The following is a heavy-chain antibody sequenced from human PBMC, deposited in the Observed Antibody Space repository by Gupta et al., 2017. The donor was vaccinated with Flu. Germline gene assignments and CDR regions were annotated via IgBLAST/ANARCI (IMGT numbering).Heavy chain of an antibody. D-gene: IGHD2-2*03. CDR2: IYYSGST. CDR1: GGSVSPYY. V-gene: IGHV4-59*02. Sequence: QVQLQESGPGLVKSSETLSLTCSVSGGSVSPYYWSWIRQPPGKGLELIGYIYYSGSTNYKPSVKSRVTISVDTSKKHLSLMLTSVTATDTAVYYCARRGRLDISYGMDVWGQGTTVAVS. J-gene: IGHJ6*02. CDR3: ARRGRLDISYGMDV.